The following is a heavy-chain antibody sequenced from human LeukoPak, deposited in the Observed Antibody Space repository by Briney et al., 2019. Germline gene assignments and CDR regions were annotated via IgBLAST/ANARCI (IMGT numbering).Heavy chain of an antibody. Sequence: SETLSLTCSVSGGSISSGGYYWNWIRQHPGKGLEWIGYIYHSGSTNYNPSLKSRVTISVDTSKNQFSLKLNSVTAADTAEYYCARDGRYCSSTSCQGWFDPWGQGTLVTVSS. D-gene: IGHD2-2*01. CDR1: GGSISSGGYY. J-gene: IGHJ5*02. CDR2: IYHSGST. CDR3: ARDGRYCSSTSCQGWFDP. V-gene: IGHV4-31*03.